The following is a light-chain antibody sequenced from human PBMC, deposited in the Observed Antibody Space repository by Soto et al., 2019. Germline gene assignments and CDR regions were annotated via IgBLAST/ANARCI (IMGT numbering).Light chain of an antibody. Sequence: EIVMTQSPATLSVSPGERATLSCRASQSVSSNLAWYQQKPGQAPRLLIYGASTRATGIPARFSGSGSGTEFTLTISSLQSEDFAVYYCQQYTNWPPRAWTFGQVTKVEIK. CDR2: GAS. CDR3: QQYTNWPPRAWT. CDR1: QSVSSN. J-gene: IGKJ1*01. V-gene: IGKV3-15*01.